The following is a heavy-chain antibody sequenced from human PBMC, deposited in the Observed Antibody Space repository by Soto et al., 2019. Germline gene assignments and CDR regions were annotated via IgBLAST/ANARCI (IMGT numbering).Heavy chain of an antibody. V-gene: IGHV3-30*18. CDR3: AKDHSGTHGGVFDY. CDR1: GFTFSSYG. CDR2: ISYDGSNK. J-gene: IGHJ4*02. D-gene: IGHD1-26*01. Sequence: GGSLRLSCAASGFTFSSYGMHWVRQAPGKGLEWVAVISYDGSNKYYADSVKGRFTISRDNSKNTLYLQMNSLRAEDTAVYYCAKDHSGTHGGVFDYWGQGTLVTVSS.